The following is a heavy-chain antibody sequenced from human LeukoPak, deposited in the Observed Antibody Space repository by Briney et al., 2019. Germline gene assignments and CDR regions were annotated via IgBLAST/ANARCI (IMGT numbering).Heavy chain of an antibody. CDR3: ARPMDVNDYGDYALYY. V-gene: IGHV4-59*08. D-gene: IGHD4-17*01. CDR2: IYYSGST. Sequence: GSLRLSCAASGFTFSTYSMIWIRQPPGKGLEWIGYIYYSGSTNYNPSLKSRVTISVDTSKNQFSLKLSSVTAADTAVYYCARPMDVNDYGDYALYYWGQGTLVTVSS. J-gene: IGHJ4*02. CDR1: GFTFSTYS.